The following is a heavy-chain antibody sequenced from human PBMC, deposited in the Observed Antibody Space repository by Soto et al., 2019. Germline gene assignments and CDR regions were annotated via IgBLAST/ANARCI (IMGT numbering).Heavy chain of an antibody. CDR1: GFTFSSYG. D-gene: IGHD3-16*01. V-gene: IGHV3-30*18. J-gene: IGHJ4*02. CDR2: ISYDGSNK. Sequence: PGGSLRLSCAASGFTFSSYGMHWVRQAPGKGLEWVAVISYDGSNKYYADSVKGRFTISRDNSKNTLYLQMNSLRAEDTAVYYCAKDLGGGAADYWGQGTLVTVSS. CDR3: AKDLGGGAADY.